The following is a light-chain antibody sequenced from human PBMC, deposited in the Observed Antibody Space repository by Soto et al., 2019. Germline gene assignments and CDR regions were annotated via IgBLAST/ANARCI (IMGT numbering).Light chain of an antibody. CDR2: DAS. CDR3: QQRSNWPPLT. V-gene: IGKV3-15*01. Sequence: ETMMTQSPDTLSVSRGERATLCCRASQSLRSSLAWYQQKPGQAPRLLIYDASTRATGIPARFSGSGSGTDFTLTISGLQSEDFAVYYCQQRSNWPPLTFGQGTRLEI. J-gene: IGKJ5*01. CDR1: QSLRSS.